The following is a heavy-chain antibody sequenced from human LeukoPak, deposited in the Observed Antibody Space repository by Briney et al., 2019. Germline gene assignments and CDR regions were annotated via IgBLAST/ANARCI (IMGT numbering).Heavy chain of an antibody. CDR3: ARDPPRRVKDIREYSSSSTYDAFDI. J-gene: IGHJ3*02. D-gene: IGHD6-6*01. CDR1: GGTFSSYA. Sequence: ASVKVSCKASGGTFSSYAISWVRQAPGQGLEWMGGIIPIFGTANFAQKFQGRVTITADESTRTAYMELSRLRSEDTAVYYCARDPPRRVKDIREYSSSSTYDAFDIWGQGTMVTVSS. CDR2: IIPIFGTA. V-gene: IGHV1-69*13.